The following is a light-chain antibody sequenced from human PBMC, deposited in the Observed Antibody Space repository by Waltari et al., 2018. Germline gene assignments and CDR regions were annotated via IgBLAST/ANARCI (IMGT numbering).Light chain of an antibody. J-gene: IGKJ3*01. V-gene: IGKV1-39*01. CDR1: NTIDTY. CDR2: SAS. Sequence: DIHMTQSPSSLSASIGDRVNITCRASNTIDTYLNWYRQRPGKAPDLLISSASTLQSGVPSRFSGSGSGTDFTLSIDTLQPEDFATYFCQQSYSRPLFTFGPGTKVYL. CDR3: QQSYSRPLFT.